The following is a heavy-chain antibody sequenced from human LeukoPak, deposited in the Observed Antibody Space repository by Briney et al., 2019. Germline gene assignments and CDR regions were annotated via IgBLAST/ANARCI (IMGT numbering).Heavy chain of an antibody. Sequence: GASVKVSCKASGYTFTGYYMHWVRQAPGQGLEWMGWINPNSGGTNYAQKFQGRVTMTRDTSISTAYMELSRLRSDDTAVYYCARDYYDSSGYYYNYFDYWGQGTLVTVSS. CDR1: GYTFTGYY. V-gene: IGHV1-2*02. D-gene: IGHD3-22*01. CDR3: ARDYYDSSGYYYNYFDY. CDR2: INPNSGGT. J-gene: IGHJ4*02.